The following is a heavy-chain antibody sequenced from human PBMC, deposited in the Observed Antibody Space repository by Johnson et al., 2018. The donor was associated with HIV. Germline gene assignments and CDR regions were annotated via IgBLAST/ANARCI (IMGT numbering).Heavy chain of an antibody. D-gene: IGHD1-14*01. J-gene: IGHJ3*02. CDR1: GFTFSSSG. CDR2: ISHDGINT. Sequence: QVQLVESGGGVVQPGRSLRLSCSVSGFTFSSSGMHWVRQAPGKGLEWVAVISHDGINTYYRDSVKGRFTISRDNSKNTLHLQINSLRAEDTAMYYYAKERAYIRSFDIWGQGTMVTVSS. V-gene: IGHV3-30*18. CDR3: AKERAYIRSFDI.